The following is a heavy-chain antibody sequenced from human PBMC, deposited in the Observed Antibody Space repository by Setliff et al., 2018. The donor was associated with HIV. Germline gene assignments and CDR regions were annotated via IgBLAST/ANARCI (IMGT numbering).Heavy chain of an antibody. V-gene: IGHV4-39*01. CDR1: GGSIRSSSYY. CDR2: IYYRGNT. CDR3: ARHYGAVKSVVTVVAKYFPH. J-gene: IGHJ1*01. D-gene: IGHD2-21*02. Sequence: PSETLSLTCNVSGGSIRSSSYYWGWLRQPPGKGLEWIGSIYYRGNTYYNPSLKSRVTIYVDTSKNQFSLKLTSVTAADTAVYYCARHYGAVKSVVTVVAKYFPHWGQGTLVTSPQ.